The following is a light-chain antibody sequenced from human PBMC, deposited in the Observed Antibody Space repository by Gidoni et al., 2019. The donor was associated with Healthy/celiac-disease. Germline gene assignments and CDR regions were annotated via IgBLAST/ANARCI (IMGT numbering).Light chain of an antibody. V-gene: IGKV1-33*01. CDR3: QQYDNPLT. CDR1: QAISNY. Sequence: DIQMTQSPSSLAASVGDRVTINCQASQAISNYLNWHQQKPGKAPKLLIYDASNLETGVPSRFSGSGSGTDFTFTISSLQPEYIATYYYQQYDNPLTFGGGTKVEIK. CDR2: DAS. J-gene: IGKJ4*01.